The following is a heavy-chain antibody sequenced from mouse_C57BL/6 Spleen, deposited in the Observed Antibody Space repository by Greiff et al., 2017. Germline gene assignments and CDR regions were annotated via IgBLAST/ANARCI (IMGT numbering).Heavy chain of an antibody. D-gene: IGHD2-2*01. CDR3: RRVTTGDYYAMDY. CDR1: GFNIKDDY. CDR2: IDPENGDT. Sequence: EVQLQQSGAKLVRPGASVKLSCTASGFNIKDDYMHWVKQRPEQGLEWIGWIDPENGDTEYASKFQGKATITADTSSNTAYLQLSSLTSEDTAVYYCRRVTTGDYYAMDYWGQGTSVTVSS. J-gene: IGHJ4*01. V-gene: IGHV14-4*01.